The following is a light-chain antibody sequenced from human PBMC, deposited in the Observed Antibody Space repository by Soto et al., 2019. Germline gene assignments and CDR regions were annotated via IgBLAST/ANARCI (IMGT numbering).Light chain of an antibody. V-gene: IGKV2-28*01. CDR2: LGS. CDR3: MQALQTPWT. CDR1: HILLHSNGYNY. Sequence: DIVMTQSPLSLPVTPGEPASISCRSSHILLHSNGYNYLDWYLQKPGQSPQLLIYLGSNRASGVPDRFSGSGSGTDFTLKISRVEAEDVGVYYCMQALQTPWTFGQGTKVDI. J-gene: IGKJ1*01.